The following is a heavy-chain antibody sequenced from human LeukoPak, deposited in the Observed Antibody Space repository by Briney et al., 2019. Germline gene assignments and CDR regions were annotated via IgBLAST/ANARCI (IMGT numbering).Heavy chain of an antibody. CDR2: LYSDGTT. CDR1: GFIVSTNY. J-gene: IGHJ4*02. CDR3: ARAAYDSNGYTANHDY. D-gene: IGHD3-22*01. V-gene: IGHV3-53*01. Sequence: GGSLRLSCAASGFIVSTNYMSWVRQAPGKGLEWVSVLYSDGTTYYADSVKGRFTISRDNSKNTLYLQMNNLRADDTAVYYCARAAYDSNGYTANHDYWGQGTLVTVSS.